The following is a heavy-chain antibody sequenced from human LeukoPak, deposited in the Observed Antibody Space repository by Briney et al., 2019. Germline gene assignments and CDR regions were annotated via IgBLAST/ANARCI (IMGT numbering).Heavy chain of an antibody. CDR1: GYTFTSYD. CDR2: MNPNSGNT. Sequence: ASVKVSCKASGYTFTSYDINWVRQATGQGLEWMGWMNPNSGNTGYAQKFQGRVTMTRNTSISTAYMELSSLRSEDTAVYYCARGGSGWYGYYYCGMDVWGQGTTVTVSS. J-gene: IGHJ6*02. CDR3: ARGGSGWYGYYYCGMDV. D-gene: IGHD6-19*01. V-gene: IGHV1-8*01.